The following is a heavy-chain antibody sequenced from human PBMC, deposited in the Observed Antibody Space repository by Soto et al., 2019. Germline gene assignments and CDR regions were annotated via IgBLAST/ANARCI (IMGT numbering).Heavy chain of an antibody. V-gene: IGHV1-69*02. CDR1: GGTFSSYT. CDR3: ARIVATGGLYYYGMDV. Sequence: ASVKVSFKASGGTFSSYTISWVRQAPGQGLEWMGRIIPILGIANYAQKFQGRVTITADKSTSTAYMELSSLRSEDTAVYYCARIVATGGLYYYGMDVWGQGTTVTV. D-gene: IGHD5-12*01. CDR2: IIPILGIA. J-gene: IGHJ6*02.